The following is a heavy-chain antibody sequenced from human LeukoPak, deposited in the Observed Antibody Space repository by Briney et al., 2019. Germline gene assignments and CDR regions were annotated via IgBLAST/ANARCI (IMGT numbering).Heavy chain of an antibody. CDR1: GDSLGIYK. D-gene: IGHD5-24*01. CDR2: ISSSGSA. CDR3: ARHQGWLQWEY. Sequence: SETLSLTCSVSGDSLGIYKWSWIRQPPGKGLEWIAHISSSGSAIYNPSLKSRVSMAVDTSKNQFSLKLRSVTAADTAVYYCARHQGWLQWEYWGQGTLVTVSS. V-gene: IGHV4-59*08. J-gene: IGHJ4*02.